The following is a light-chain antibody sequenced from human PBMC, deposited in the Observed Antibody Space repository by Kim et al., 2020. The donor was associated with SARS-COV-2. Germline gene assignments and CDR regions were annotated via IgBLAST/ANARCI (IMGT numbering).Light chain of an antibody. CDR3: SSYAGSNNYV. CDR2: EVS. Sequence: GQSVTISCTGTSSDVGGYHYVSWYQQHPGKAPNLMIYEVSKRPSGVPDRFSGSKSGNTASLTVSGLQAEDEADYYCSSYAGSNNYVFGTGTKVTVL. CDR1: SSDVGGYHY. V-gene: IGLV2-8*01. J-gene: IGLJ1*01.